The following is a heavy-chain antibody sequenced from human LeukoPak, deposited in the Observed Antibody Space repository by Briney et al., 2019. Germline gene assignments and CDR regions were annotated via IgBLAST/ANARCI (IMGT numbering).Heavy chain of an antibody. V-gene: IGHV3-30*18. Sequence: PGRSLRLSCAASGFTFSSYGMHWVRQAPGKGLEWVAVISYDGSNKYYADSVKGRFTISRDNSKNTLYLQMNSLRAEDTAVYYCAKGSPVTGMDYWGQGTLVTVSS. CDR2: ISYDGSNK. J-gene: IGHJ4*02. D-gene: IGHD2-8*02. CDR1: GFTFSSYG. CDR3: AKGSPVTGMDY.